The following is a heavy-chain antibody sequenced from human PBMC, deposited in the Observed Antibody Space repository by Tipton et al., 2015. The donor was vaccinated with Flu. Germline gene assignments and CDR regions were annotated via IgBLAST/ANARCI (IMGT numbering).Heavy chain of an antibody. CDR3: AKDIAARTPYYYGMGV. Sequence: QLVQSGAEVKKPGESLKISCKASGYSFTNYWIGWVRQLPGKGLEWVAIISYDGNNKYFADSVKGRFTVSRDNSKNTVYLQMNSLRADDTAVYYCAKDIAARTPYYYGMGVWGQGTTVTVSS. CDR2: ISYDGNNK. CDR1: GYSFTNYW. J-gene: IGHJ6*02. V-gene: IGHV3-30*18. D-gene: IGHD6-6*01.